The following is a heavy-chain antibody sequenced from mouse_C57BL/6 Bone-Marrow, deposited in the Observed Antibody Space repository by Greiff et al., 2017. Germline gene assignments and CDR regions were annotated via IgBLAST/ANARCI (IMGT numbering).Heavy chain of an antibody. Sequence: QVQLQQPGAELVRPGSSVKLSCKASGYTFTSYWMDWVKQRPGQGLEWIGNIYPSDSETHYNQKFKDKATLTVDKSSSTAYMQLSSLTSEDSAVYYCARIDYPCCFDCWGQGTTLTVSS. CDR2: IYPSDSET. J-gene: IGHJ2*01. CDR3: ARIDYPCCFDC. D-gene: IGHD2-4*01. CDR1: GYTFTSYW. V-gene: IGHV1-61*01.